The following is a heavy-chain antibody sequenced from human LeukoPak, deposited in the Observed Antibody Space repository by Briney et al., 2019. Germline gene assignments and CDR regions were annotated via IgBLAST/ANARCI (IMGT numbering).Heavy chain of an antibody. D-gene: IGHD1/OR15-1a*01. CDR2: INWSGVRT. CDR1: GFTFDDYG. J-gene: IGHJ4*02. V-gene: IGHV3-20*04. Sequence: PGGSLRLSCAASGFTFDDYGMSWVRQAPGKGLEWVSGINWSGVRTGYADSLKGRFTISRDNAKNTLYLQMNSLRAGDTALYYCARDLATTDNWGQGTLVTVSS. CDR3: ARDLATTDN.